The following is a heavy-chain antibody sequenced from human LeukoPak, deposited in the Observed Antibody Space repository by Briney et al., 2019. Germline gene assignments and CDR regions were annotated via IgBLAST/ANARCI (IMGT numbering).Heavy chain of an antibody. CDR3: ARGDHVRIYAESAFDI. J-gene: IGHJ3*02. CDR1: GYTFTGYY. V-gene: IGHV1-2*02. D-gene: IGHD3-3*01. CDR2: INPNSGGT. Sequence: ASVKVSCKASGYTFTGYYMHWVRQAPGQGLEWMGWINPNSGGTNYAQKFQGRVTMTRDTSISTVYMELSSLTSEDTAVYYCARGDHVRIYAESAFDIWGQGTMVTVSS.